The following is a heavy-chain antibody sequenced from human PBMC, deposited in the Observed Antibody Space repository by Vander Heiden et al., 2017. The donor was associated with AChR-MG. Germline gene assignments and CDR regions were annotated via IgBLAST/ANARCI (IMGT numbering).Heavy chain of an antibody. J-gene: IGHJ6*02. V-gene: IGHV1-69*04. Sequence: QVQLVQSGAEVKKPGSSVKVSCKASGGTFSSYAISWGRQAPGQGLEWMGRIIPILGIANYAQKFQGRVTMTADKSTSTAYMELSSLRSEDTAVYYCASGDYYDSSGYYSVDYYYYSMDVWGQGTTVTVSS. CDR3: ASGDYYDSSGYYSVDYYYYSMDV. CDR1: GGTFSSYA. CDR2: IIPILGIA. D-gene: IGHD3-22*01.